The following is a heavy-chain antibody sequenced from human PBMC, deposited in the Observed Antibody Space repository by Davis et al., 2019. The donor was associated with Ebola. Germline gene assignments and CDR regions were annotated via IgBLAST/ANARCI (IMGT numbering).Heavy chain of an antibody. CDR1: GYTFTGYY. CDR2: INPNSGGT. J-gene: IGHJ6*02. CDR3: ARGGATDYYYYGMDV. V-gene: IGHV1-2*04. D-gene: IGHD5-12*01. Sequence: ASVKVSYKASGYTFTGYYMHWVRQAPGQGLEWMGWINPNSGGTNYAQKFQGWVTMTRDTSISTAYMELSRLRSDDTAVYYCARGGATDYYYYGMDVWGQGTTVTVSS.